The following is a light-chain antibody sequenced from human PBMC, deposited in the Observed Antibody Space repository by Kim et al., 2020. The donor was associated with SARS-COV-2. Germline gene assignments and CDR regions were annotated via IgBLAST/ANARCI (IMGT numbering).Light chain of an antibody. J-gene: IGLJ3*02. Sequence: QLVLTQSPSVPASLGASVKLTCTLSSGYRNYAIAWHQQQPEKGPRYLMKVNSDGSHSKGDGIPDRFSGSSSGAERHLTISSLQSEDEADYYCQTWGAAIQGVFGGGTQLTVL. CDR3: QTWGAAIQGV. CDR1: SGYRNYA. V-gene: IGLV4-69*01. CDR2: VNSDGSH.